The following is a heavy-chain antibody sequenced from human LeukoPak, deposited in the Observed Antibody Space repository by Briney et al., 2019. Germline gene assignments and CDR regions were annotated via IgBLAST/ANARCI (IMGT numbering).Heavy chain of an antibody. CDR3: ARSGDSHVYYFDY. Sequence: PSETLSLTCSVSGGSISTYYWNWIRQPPGKGLEWIGYKTYSGIPNYNPSLKSRITISIDTSKNQFSLKLSSVTAADTAVYYCARSGDSHVYYFDYWGQGTPVTVSS. J-gene: IGHJ4*02. CDR2: KTYSGIP. CDR1: GGSISTYY. D-gene: IGHD1-26*01. V-gene: IGHV4-59*08.